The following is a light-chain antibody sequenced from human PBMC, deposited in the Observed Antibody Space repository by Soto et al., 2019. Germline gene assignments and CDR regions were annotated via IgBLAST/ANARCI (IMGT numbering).Light chain of an antibody. V-gene: IGKV3-15*01. J-gene: IGKJ4*01. Sequence: ETVLTQSPATLSVSPGERATLSCRASQSVGTKLVWYQQKPRQAPRLLMYDASTRATNIPARFSGSGSGTVFTRTISSLQSGEFAVYYCQQFAGWPLTLGGVTEVELQ. CDR1: QSVGTK. CDR3: QQFAGWPLT. CDR2: DAS.